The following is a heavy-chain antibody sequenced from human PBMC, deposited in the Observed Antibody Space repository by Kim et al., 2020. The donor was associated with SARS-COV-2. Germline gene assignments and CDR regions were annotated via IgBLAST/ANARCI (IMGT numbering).Heavy chain of an antibody. CDR3: AKDIGPKWELTSYFDY. D-gene: IGHD1-26*01. V-gene: IGHV3-43*01. J-gene: IGHJ4*02. Sequence: SVKGRFTISRDNSKNSLYLQMNGLRTEDTALYYCAKDIGPKWELTSYFDYWGQGTLVTVSS.